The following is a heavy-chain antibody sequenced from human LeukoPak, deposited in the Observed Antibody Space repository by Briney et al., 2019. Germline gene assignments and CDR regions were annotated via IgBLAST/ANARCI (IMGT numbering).Heavy chain of an antibody. CDR3: ARDGVVSPWPEYFQH. Sequence: GGSLRLSRAASGFTLTSSWMSWGRQAPGKGVEGVAHIKQDGSEKYYVDSVKGRFTISRDNAKNSLYLQMNSLRAEDTAVYYCARDGVVSPWPEYFQHWGQGTLVTVSS. V-gene: IGHV3-7*01. J-gene: IGHJ1*01. D-gene: IGHD3-22*01. CDR1: GFTLTSSW. CDR2: IKQDGSEK.